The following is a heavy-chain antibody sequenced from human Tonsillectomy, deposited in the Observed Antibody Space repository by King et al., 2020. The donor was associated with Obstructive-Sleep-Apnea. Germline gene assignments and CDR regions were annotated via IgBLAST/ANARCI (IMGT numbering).Heavy chain of an antibody. CDR1: GFNVSSKY. CDR3: ARAPFIWTDYDQSWYFDL. Sequence: QLVESGGGMVQPEGSERLSCAASGFNVSSKYISWVRQAPGEGRVWGSVGDIGGTTYYYDYLRGRFTISRDRSKNTLQLQMNRLRAEDTALYYCARAPFIWTDYDQSWYFDLWGRGTQVTVSS. CDR2: GDIGGTT. J-gene: IGHJ2*01. V-gene: IGHV3-66*01. D-gene: IGHD3/OR15-3a*01.